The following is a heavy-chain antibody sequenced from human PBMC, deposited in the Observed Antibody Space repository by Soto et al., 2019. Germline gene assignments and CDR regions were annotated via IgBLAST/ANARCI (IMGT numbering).Heavy chain of an antibody. V-gene: IGHV4-59*01. CDR1: GGSISSYY. J-gene: IGHJ4*02. CDR2: IYYSGST. Sequence: SETLSLTCTVSGGSISSYYWSWIRQPPGKGLEWIGYIYYSGSTNYNPSLKSRVTISVDTSKTQFSLKLSSVTAADTAVYYCARENPGDYVDYWGQGTLVTVSS. D-gene: IGHD4-17*01. CDR3: ARENPGDYVDY.